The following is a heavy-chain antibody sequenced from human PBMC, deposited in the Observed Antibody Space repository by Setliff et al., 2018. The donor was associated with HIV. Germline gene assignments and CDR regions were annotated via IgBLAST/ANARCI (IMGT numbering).Heavy chain of an antibody. CDR1: GFTFGDFC. CDR3: ARDPPGSGFHLDY. D-gene: IGHD5-12*01. V-gene: IGHV3-33*08. Sequence: GGSLRLSCETSGFTFGDFCMNWVRQAPGMGLEWVAMIWADEITKFYADSVKGRFTISRDNSKNTMYLQMNTLRVEDTAVYYCARDPPGSGFHLDYWGQGTPVTAPQ. J-gene: IGHJ4*02. CDR2: IWADEITK.